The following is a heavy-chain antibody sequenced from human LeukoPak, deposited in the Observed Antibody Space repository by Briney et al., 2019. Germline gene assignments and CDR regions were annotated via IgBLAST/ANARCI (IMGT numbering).Heavy chain of an antibody. D-gene: IGHD3-10*01. CDR3: ARASGDATGAEYYFDY. J-gene: IGHJ4*02. V-gene: IGHV5-51*01. CDR1: GYSFTSYW. CDR2: IYPGDSDT. Sequence: GESLKISCKGSGYSFTSYWIGWVRQMPGKGLEWMGIIYPGDSDTRYSPSFQGQVTISADKSISTAYLQWSSLKASDTAMYYCARASGDATGAEYYFDYWGQGTLVTVSS.